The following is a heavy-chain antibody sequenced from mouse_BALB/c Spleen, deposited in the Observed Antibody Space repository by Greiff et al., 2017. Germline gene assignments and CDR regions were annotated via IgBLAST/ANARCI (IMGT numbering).Heavy chain of an antibody. D-gene: IGHD1-1*01. J-gene: IGHJ3*01. CDR3: ARSTGRASWFAY. CDR2: IDPANGNT. Sequence: EVQLQESGAELVKPGASVKLSCTASGFNIKDTYMHWVKQRPEQGLEWIGRIDPANGNTKYDPKFQGKATITADTSSNTAYLQLSSLTSEDTAVYYCARSTGRASWFAYWGQGTLVTVSA. CDR1: GFNIKDTY. V-gene: IGHV14-3*02.